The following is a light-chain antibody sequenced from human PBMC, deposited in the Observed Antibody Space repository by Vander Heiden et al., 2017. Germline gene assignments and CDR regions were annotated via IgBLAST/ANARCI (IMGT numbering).Light chain of an antibody. V-gene: IGKV3-20*01. Sequence: EIVLTQSPGTLSLSPGERATISCRASQSVMSNYLAWYHQKPGQAPRLLIYAASTRATGIPDRFSGSGSATDFTLTISRLEPEDFAVYYCQQDGSSPFTFGHGTKVDVK. CDR1: QSVMSNY. J-gene: IGKJ3*01. CDR3: QQDGSSPFT. CDR2: AAS.